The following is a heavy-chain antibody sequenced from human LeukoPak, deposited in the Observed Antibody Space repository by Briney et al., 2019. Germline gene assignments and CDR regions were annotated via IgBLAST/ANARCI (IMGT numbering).Heavy chain of an antibody. D-gene: IGHD6-19*01. J-gene: IGHJ4*02. CDR3: TRDAALVPGKNF. CDR1: GFTFSHYY. Sequence: GGSLRLSCEASGFTFSHYYMSWIRQAPGKGLGWVSYISYSGSTLYYADSVKGRFTMSRDNAKNSVYLQMNSLRAEDTAFYYCTRDAALVPGKNFWGQGTLVTVSS. CDR2: ISYSGSTL. V-gene: IGHV3-11*04.